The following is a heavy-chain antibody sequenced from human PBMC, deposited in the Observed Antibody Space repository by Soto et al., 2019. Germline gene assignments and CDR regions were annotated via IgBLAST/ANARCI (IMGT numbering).Heavy chain of an antibody. CDR3: ARPLDHHQLGVGMDV. Sequence: QVQLVQSGGGVVQPGGSLRLSCAASGFTFSSYGMHWVRQAPGKGLEWVAVIWYDGSKIYYADSVKGRFTISRDNSKSTLYLQMNSLRAEATAGYYCARPLDHHQLGVGMDVWGQGSPVTVSS. J-gene: IGHJ6*01. V-gene: IGHV3-33*01. D-gene: IGHD1-1*01. CDR1: GFTFSSYG. CDR2: IWYDGSKI.